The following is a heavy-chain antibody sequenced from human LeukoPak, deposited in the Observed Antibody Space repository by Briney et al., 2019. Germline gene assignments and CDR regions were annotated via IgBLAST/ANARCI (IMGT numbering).Heavy chain of an antibody. J-gene: IGHJ4*02. CDR1: GYTFTIYD. CDR3: ARDYGSGWRFDY. V-gene: IGHV1-8*03. Sequence: ASVTVSCKASGYTFTIYDINWVRQGTGQGRERRGWMNPNRGKTGYTQKLQGRDTITRNTSISTAYMELSSLRSQDTAVYYCARDYGSGWRFDYWGQGTLVTVSS. D-gene: IGHD6-19*01. CDR2: MNPNRGKT.